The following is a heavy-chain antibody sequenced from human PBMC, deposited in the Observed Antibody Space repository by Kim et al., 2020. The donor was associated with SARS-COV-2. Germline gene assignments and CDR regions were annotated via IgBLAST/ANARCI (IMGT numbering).Heavy chain of an antibody. CDR3: AREKKTRGNNWSPEGYYFDY. V-gene: IGHV4-4*02. CDR1: GGSISSSNW. J-gene: IGHJ4*02. D-gene: IGHD2-8*02. CDR2: IYHSGST. Sequence: SETLSLTCAVSGGSISSSNWWSWVRQPPGKVLEWIGEIYHSGSTNYNPSVKSRVTISVDKSKNQFSLKLSSVTAADTAVYYCAREKKTRGNNWSPEGYYFDYWGQGTLVTVSS.